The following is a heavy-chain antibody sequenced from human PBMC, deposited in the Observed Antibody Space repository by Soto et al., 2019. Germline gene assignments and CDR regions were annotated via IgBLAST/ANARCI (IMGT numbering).Heavy chain of an antibody. D-gene: IGHD4-17*01. CDR1: GGSISRGDYY. J-gene: IGHJ2*01. CDR3: ASFDGDRRYFEL. V-gene: IGHV4-30-4*01. Sequence: QVQLQESGPGLVKPSQTLPLTCSVSGGSISRGDYYWSWIRQPPGKGLEWIGYIYYSGSTYYNPSLKSRVTISLDTSKNQFSLKLTSVTAADTAVYYWASFDGDRRYFELWGRGTLVTVSS. CDR2: IYYSGST.